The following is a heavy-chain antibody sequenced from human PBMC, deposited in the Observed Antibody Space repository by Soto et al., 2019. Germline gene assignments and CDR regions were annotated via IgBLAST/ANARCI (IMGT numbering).Heavy chain of an antibody. D-gene: IGHD2-15*01. Sequence: GSLRLSCAASGFTFSSYWMHWVRQAPGKGLVWVSRINSDGSSTSYADSVKGRFTISRDNAKNTLYLQMNSLRAEDTAVYYCARDRRYCSGGSCYFSYYYYGMDVWGQGTTVTVSS. CDR2: INSDGSST. J-gene: IGHJ6*02. V-gene: IGHV3-74*01. CDR3: ARDRRYCSGGSCYFSYYYYGMDV. CDR1: GFTFSSYW.